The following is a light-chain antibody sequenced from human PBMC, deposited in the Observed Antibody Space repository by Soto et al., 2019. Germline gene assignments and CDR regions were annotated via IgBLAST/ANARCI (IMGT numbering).Light chain of an antibody. CDR2: AAS. CDR3: HQYYSLHQT. CDR1: HDIRDY. V-gene: IGKV1-33*01. Sequence: TEMTKSPYDLSRSVGEIVILTCQASHDIRDYLNWYQQKPGKPHKILIYAASNLQTGVPSRRSGSGSGTDFTPTISSLQPEDFATYFSHQYYSLHQTFGTGTKVDIK. J-gene: IGKJ3*01.